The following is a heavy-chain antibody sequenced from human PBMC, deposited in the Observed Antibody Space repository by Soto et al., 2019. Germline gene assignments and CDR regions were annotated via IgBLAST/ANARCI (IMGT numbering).Heavy chain of an antibody. CDR2: IYYSGST. CDR1: GGSISSSSYY. J-gene: IGHJ3*02. CDR3: ARLIAAADAFDI. D-gene: IGHD6-13*01. V-gene: IGHV4-39*01. Sequence: QLQLQESGPGLVKPSETLSLTCTVSGGSISSSSYYWGWIRQPPGKGLEWIGSIYYSGSTYYNPSLESRVTISVDTSKNQFSLKPSSVTAADTAVYYCARLIAAADAFDIWGQGTLVTVSS.